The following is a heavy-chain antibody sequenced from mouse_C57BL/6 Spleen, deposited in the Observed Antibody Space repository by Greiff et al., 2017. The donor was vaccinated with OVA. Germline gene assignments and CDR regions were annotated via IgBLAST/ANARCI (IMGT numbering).Heavy chain of an antibody. CDR2: IYPGDGDT. V-gene: IGHV1-82*01. CDR1: GYAFSSSW. CDR3: ARGDYEDFDY. Sequence: VQRVESGPELVKPGASVKISCKASGYAFSSSWMNWVKQRPGKGLEWIGRIYPGDGDTNYNGKFKGKATLTADKSSSTAYMQLSSLTSEDSAVYFCARGDYEDFDYWGQGTTLTVSS. J-gene: IGHJ2*01. D-gene: IGHD2-4*01.